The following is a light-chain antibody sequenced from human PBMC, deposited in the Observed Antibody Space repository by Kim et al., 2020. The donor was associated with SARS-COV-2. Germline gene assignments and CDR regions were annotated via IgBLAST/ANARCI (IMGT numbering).Light chain of an antibody. Sequence: GQSITIPCPGTSSDVGPYDYVSWYQQHPATVPKLIIYAVDKRPPGVSHRFSASKSGNTASLTISGLQPEDEAHYYCTSFTTSDTWIFGGGTQLTVL. CDR2: AVD. CDR3: TSFTTSDTWI. CDR1: SSDVGPYDY. V-gene: IGLV2-14*03. J-gene: IGLJ2*01.